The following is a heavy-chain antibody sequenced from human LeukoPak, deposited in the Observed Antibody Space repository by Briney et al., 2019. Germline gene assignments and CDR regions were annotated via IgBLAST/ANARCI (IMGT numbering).Heavy chain of an antibody. Sequence: GASVKVSCKASGYTFTSYDINWVRQATGQGLEWMGWMNPNSGNTGYAQKFQDRVTITRNTSISTANMELNSLRSEDTAVYYCAREYYDILTGLYYFDYWGQGTLVTVSS. J-gene: IGHJ4*02. V-gene: IGHV1-8*03. D-gene: IGHD3-9*01. CDR3: AREYYDILTGLYYFDY. CDR2: MNPNSGNT. CDR1: GYTFTSYD.